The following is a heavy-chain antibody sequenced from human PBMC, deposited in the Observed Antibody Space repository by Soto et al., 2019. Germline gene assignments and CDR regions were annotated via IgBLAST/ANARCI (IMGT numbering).Heavy chain of an antibody. CDR3: ARRLMYYYDSSGYPTGLFDP. J-gene: IGHJ5*02. CDR1: GGSISSSSYY. V-gene: IGHV4-39*01. Sequence: QLQLQESGPGLVKPSETLSLTCTVSGGSISSSSYYWGWIRQPPGKGLEWIGSIYYSGSTYYNPSLKRRVTISVYTSKIQFALKLSSVTAADTAVYYCARRLMYYYDSSGYPTGLFDPWGQGTLVTVSS. D-gene: IGHD3-22*01. CDR2: IYYSGST.